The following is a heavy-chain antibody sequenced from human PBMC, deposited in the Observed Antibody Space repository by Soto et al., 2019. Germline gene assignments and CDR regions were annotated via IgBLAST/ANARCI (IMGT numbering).Heavy chain of an antibody. J-gene: IGHJ5*02. CDR1: GYTFISYD. V-gene: IGHV1-8*02. CDR3: SRMASAGTLNWFDP. D-gene: IGHD6-13*01. Sequence: QVQLVQSGAEVKEPGASVSVSCKASGYTFISYDISWVRQATGQGLEWMGWMNPGSGKTGYANKFQGRVTMTSDASTSTAQLELSSLTSEDTAVYYCSRMASAGTLNWFDPWGQGTLVTVSS. CDR2: MNPGSGKT.